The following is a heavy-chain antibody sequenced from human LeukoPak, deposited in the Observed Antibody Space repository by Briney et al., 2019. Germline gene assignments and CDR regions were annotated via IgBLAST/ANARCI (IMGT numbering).Heavy chain of an antibody. J-gene: IGHJ6*02. D-gene: IGHD2-15*01. V-gene: IGHV4-59*08. CDR3: ARHVAYYYYYGMDV. Sequence: SETLSLTCTVSGGSISSYYWSWIRQPPGKGLEWIGYIYYSGSTNYNPPLKSRVTISVDTSKNQFSLKLSSVTAADTAVYYCARHVAYYYYYGMDVWGQGTTVTVSS. CDR2: IYYSGST. CDR1: GGSISSYY.